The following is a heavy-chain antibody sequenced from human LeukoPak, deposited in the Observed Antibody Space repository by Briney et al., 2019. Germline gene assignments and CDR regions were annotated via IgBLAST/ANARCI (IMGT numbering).Heavy chain of an antibody. CDR1: GFTFTKYW. CDR3: ARSSGSLPYDY. D-gene: IGHD3-22*01. V-gene: IGHV3-7*01. CDR2: IKQDGSDK. Sequence: GGSLRLSCAASGFTFTKYWMTWVRQAPGKGLEWVGNIKQDGSDKNYMDSVKGRFTISRDNTKNSVYLQMNSLRAEDTAVYYCARSSGSLPYDYWGQGTLVTVSS. J-gene: IGHJ4*02.